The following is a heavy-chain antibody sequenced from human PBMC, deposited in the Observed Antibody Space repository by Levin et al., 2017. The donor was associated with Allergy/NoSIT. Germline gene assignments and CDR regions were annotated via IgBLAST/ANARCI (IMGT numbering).Heavy chain of an antibody. Sequence: QAGGSLRLSCAASGFTFSSYGMHWVRQAPGKGLEWVAVIWYDGSNKYYADSVKGRFTISRDNSKNTLYLQMNSLRAEDTAVYYCARDSGSYWVVYYFDYWGQGTLVTVSS. J-gene: IGHJ4*02. V-gene: IGHV3-33*01. D-gene: IGHD1-26*01. CDR2: IWYDGSNK. CDR3: ARDSGSYWVVYYFDY. CDR1: GFTFSSYG.